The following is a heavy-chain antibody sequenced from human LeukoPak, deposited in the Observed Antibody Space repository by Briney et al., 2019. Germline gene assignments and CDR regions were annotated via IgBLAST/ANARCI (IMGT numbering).Heavy chain of an antibody. CDR2: MNPSGST. CDR3: ARGRQDVTMIVVVMTAVSYYLDV. Sequence: SETLSLTCAVYGGAFSGYYWTWIRQTPEKGLEWIGEMNPSGSTTYNPSLKSRVTISVDTSKNQFSLKLSSVTAADTAVYYCARGRQDVTMIVVVMTAVSYYLDVWGKGTTVTVS. CDR1: GGAFSGYY. D-gene: IGHD3-22*01. V-gene: IGHV4-34*01. J-gene: IGHJ6*03.